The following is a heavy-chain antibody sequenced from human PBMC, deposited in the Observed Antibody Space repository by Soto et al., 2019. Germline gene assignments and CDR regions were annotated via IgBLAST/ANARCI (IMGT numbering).Heavy chain of an antibody. CDR3: ARETSYDFWSGPQTMDV. V-gene: IGHV3-33*08. CDR2: VHYDGTKK. Sequence: GGSLSLSCAASGFTFSSYVMHWVRQAPGKGLEWVAVVHYDGTKKYYADSVRGRFTISRDNSENILYLQMNSLRPDDTAVYFCARETSYDFWSGPQTMDVWGQGTTVTVSS. J-gene: IGHJ6*02. CDR1: GFTFSSYV. D-gene: IGHD3-3*01.